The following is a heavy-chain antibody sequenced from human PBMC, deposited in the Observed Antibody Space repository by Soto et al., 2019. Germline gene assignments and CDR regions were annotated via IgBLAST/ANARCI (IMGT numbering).Heavy chain of an antibody. Sequence: PSETLSLTCTVSGGSISGDYWSWVRQPPGKGLEWIGEIYHSGSTNYNPSLKSRVTISVDKSKNQFSLKLSSVTAADTAVYYCARLTHEINWFDPWGQGTLVTVSS. J-gene: IGHJ5*02. CDR2: IYHSGST. V-gene: IGHV4-59*12. CDR1: GGSISGDY. CDR3: ARLTHEINWFDP.